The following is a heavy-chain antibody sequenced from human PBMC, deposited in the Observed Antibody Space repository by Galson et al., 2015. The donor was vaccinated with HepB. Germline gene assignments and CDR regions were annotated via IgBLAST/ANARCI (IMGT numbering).Heavy chain of an antibody. D-gene: IGHD1-26*01. CDR1: GFTFSSYA. CDR2: ISYDGSNK. J-gene: IGHJ6*02. V-gene: IGHV3-30*04. Sequence: LRLSCAASGFTFSSYAMHWVRQAPGKGLEWVAVISYDGSNKYYADSVKGRFTISRDNSKNTLYLQMNSLRAEDTAVYYCARAGLGSGSYYYGMDVWGQGTTVTVSS. CDR3: ARAGLGSGSYYYGMDV.